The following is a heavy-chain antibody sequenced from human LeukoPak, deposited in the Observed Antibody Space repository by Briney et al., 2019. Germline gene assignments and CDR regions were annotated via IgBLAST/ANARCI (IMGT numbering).Heavy chain of an antibody. CDR3: ARDYYGSGSYHWFDP. J-gene: IGHJ5*02. D-gene: IGHD3-10*01. CDR2: IYYSGST. Sequence: PSETLSLTCTVSGGSISSYYWGWIRQPPGKGLEWIGSIYYSGSTYYNPSLKSRVTISVDTSKNQFSLKLSSVTAADTAVYYCARDYYGSGSYHWFDPWGQGTLVTVSS. V-gene: IGHV4-39*07. CDR1: GGSISSYY.